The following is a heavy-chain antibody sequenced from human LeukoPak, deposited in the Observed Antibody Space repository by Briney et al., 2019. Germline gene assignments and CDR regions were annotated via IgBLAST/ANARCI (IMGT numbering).Heavy chain of an antibody. D-gene: IGHD2-21*01. J-gene: IGHJ4*02. Sequence: PGGSLRLSCTASGFNFDDKTMHWVRQSPGKGLEWVSGISWNSEKRDYADSVTGRFTISRDNAKNSLYLQMSSLRTEDTALYYCAKDVVAIFTGAFFDSWGQGTQVTVSS. V-gene: IGHV3-9*01. CDR1: GFNFDDKT. CDR2: ISWNSEKR. CDR3: AKDVVAIFTGAFFDS.